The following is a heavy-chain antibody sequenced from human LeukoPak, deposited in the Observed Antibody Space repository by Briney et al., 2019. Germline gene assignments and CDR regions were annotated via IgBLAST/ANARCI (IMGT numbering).Heavy chain of an antibody. D-gene: IGHD3-10*01. V-gene: IGHV1-46*01. CDR3: ARGGTVLWFGELFPQGNWFDP. CDR1: GYTFTSYY. J-gene: IGHJ5*02. CDR2: INPSGGST. Sequence: ASVKVSCKASGYTFTSYYMHWVRQAPGQGLEWMGIINPSGGSTSYAQKFQGRVTMTGDTSTSTVYMELSSLRSEDTAVYYCARGGTVLWFGELFPQGNWFDPWGQGTLVTVSS.